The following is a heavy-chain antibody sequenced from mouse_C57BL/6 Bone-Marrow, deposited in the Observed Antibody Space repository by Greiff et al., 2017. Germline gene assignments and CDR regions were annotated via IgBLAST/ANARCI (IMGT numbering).Heavy chain of an antibody. V-gene: IGHV1-26*01. CDR2: INPNNGGT. CDR3: ASYYSSYYAMDY. J-gene: IGHJ4*01. CDR1: GYTFTDYY. D-gene: IGHD2-5*01. Sequence: EVKLQQSGPELVKPGASVKISCKASGYTFTDYYMNWVKQSHGKSLEWIGDINPNNGGTSYNQKFKGKATLTVDKSSSTAYMELRSLTSEDSAVYYCASYYSSYYAMDYWGQGTSVTVSS.